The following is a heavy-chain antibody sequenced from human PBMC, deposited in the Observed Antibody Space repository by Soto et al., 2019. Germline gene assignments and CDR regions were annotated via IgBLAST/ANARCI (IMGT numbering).Heavy chain of an antibody. CDR2: IWYDGSNK. V-gene: IGHV3-33*01. Sequence: GGSLRLSCAASGFTFSSYGMHWVRQAPGKGLEWVAVIWYDGSNKYYADSVKGRFTISRDNSKNILYLQMNSLRAEDTAVFYCAREQDTAMVYYYYYGMDVWGQGTTVTVSS. CDR3: AREQDTAMVYYYYYGMDV. D-gene: IGHD5-18*01. CDR1: GFTFSSYG. J-gene: IGHJ6*02.